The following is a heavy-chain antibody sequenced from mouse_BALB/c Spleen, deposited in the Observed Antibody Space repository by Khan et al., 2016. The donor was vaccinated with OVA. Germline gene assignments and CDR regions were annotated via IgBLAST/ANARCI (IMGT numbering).Heavy chain of an antibody. CDR1: GYTFTSYW. CDR2: INPTNGRT. J-gene: IGHJ2*01. Sequence: VQLQESGAELVKAGASVKMSCKASGYTFTSYWMHWVKQRLGQGLEWIAEINPTNGRTYYNQKFKSKATLTVDKSSSTAYMLLSGLTSEDSAVYYCERIKKIIATYFDYWGQGTTLTVSS. V-gene: IGHV1S81*02. CDR3: ERIKKIIATYFDY. D-gene: IGHD1-1*01.